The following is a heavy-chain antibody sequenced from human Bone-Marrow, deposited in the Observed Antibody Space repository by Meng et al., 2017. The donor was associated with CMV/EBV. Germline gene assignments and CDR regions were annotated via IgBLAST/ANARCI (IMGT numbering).Heavy chain of an antibody. V-gene: IGHV3-74*01. CDR3: ARESSGWTPGY. CDR2: VNEDGSTT. Sequence: GESLKISCAVSGFTFRNYWMHWVRQAPGKGLVWVSRVNEDGSTTIYADSVKGRFTISRANAKNTLYLQMNSLRGEDTAVYYCARESSGWTPGYWGQGTLVTVSS. D-gene: IGHD6-19*01. CDR1: GFTFRNYW. J-gene: IGHJ4*02.